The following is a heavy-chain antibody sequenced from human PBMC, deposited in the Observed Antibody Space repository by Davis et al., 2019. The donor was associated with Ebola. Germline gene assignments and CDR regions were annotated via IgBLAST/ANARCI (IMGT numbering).Heavy chain of an antibody. CDR3: ARDVAGRAGY. Sequence: PGGSLRLSCAASGFTFSNYAMTWVRQAPGKGLEWVSAISGSGGSTYYADSVKGRFTISRDNAKNTLFLQMNSLRADDTAVYYCARDVAGRAGYWGQGTLVTVSS. CDR2: ISGSGGST. V-gene: IGHV3-23*01. CDR1: GFTFSNYA. D-gene: IGHD1-14*01. J-gene: IGHJ4*02.